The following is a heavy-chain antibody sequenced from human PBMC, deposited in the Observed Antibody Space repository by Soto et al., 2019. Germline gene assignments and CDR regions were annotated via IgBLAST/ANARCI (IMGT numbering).Heavy chain of an antibody. J-gene: IGHJ4*02. CDR3: VRDTMRASAAASLDY. CDR2: ISVSGNII. Sequence: PGWSLRLSCAASGFTFSTYEFNWVRQAPGRGLEWISYISVSGNIIKYADSVKGRFTISRDNAENSLHLHMSSLRVDGTAVYFCVRDTMRASAAASLDYWGQGTQVTVSS. CDR1: GFTFSTYE. V-gene: IGHV3-48*03. D-gene: IGHD6-13*01.